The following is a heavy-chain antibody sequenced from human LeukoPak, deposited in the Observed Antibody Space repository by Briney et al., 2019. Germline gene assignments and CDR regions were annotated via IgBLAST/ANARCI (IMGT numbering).Heavy chain of an antibody. Sequence: PSETLSLTCTVSGGSISRSSYYWGCIRQPPGKGLEWIATIYYSGSTYYNPSLKSRVTISADTSKNQFSLKLSSVTAADTAVYYCARLTSGHFDYWGQGTLVTVSS. D-gene: IGHD3-10*01. CDR3: ARLTSGHFDY. CDR2: IYYSGST. CDR1: GGSISRSSYY. V-gene: IGHV4-39*01. J-gene: IGHJ4*02.